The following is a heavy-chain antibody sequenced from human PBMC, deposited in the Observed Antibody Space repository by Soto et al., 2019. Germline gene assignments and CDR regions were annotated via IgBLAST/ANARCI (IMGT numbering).Heavy chain of an antibody. V-gene: IGHV4-59*01. CDR1: GGSISSYY. D-gene: IGHD6-13*01. CDR3: AREYWYSRKGVRMNWFDT. J-gene: IGHJ5*02. CDR2: IYYSGST. Sequence: PSETLSLTCTVSGGSISSYYWSWIRQPPGKGLEWIGYIYYSGSTNYNPSLKSRVTISVDTSKNQFSLKLSSVTAADTAVYYRAREYWYSRKGVRMNWFDTWGQGTLVTVSS.